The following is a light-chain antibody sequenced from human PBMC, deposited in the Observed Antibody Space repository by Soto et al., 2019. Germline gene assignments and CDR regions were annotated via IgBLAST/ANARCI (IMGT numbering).Light chain of an antibody. Sequence: DIQMTQSPSPLSASVGDIVTITCRASQGISNYLAWYQQKPGKVPKLLIYAASTLQSGVPSRFSGSGSGTDFTLTNSSLQPEDVATSYCQTYNSAPSTFGQGTKVEIK. J-gene: IGKJ1*01. CDR3: QTYNSAPST. CDR1: QGISNY. V-gene: IGKV1-27*01. CDR2: AAS.